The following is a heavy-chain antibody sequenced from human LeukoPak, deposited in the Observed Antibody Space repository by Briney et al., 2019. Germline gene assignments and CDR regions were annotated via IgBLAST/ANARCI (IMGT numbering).Heavy chain of an antibody. CDR2: INTNTGNP. J-gene: IGHJ3*02. D-gene: IGHD1-26*01. CDR3: ARGPGIVGAGGAFNI. V-gene: IGHV7-4-1*02. CDR1: GYTFTTYD. Sequence: ASVKVSCKASGYTFTTYDINWVRQAPGQGLEWMGWINTNTGNPTYAQGFTGQFVFSLDTSVSTAYLQISSLQAEDTAVYYCARGPGIVGAGGAFNIWGQGTMVTVSS.